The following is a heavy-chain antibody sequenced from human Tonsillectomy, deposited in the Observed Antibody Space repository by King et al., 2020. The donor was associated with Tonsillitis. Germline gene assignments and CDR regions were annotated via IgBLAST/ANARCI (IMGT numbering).Heavy chain of an antibody. CDR3: ARQIVLGLLGWYFDL. V-gene: IGHV4-39*01. CDR1: GGSISSSIYY. CDR2: IYYSGST. Sequence: LQLQESGPGLVKPSETLSLTCTVSGGSISSSIYYWGWIRQPPGKGLEWIGSIYYSGSTYYNPSLKSRGTISVDTSKNQFPLKLSSVTAADTAVYYCARQIVLGLLGWYFDLWGRGTLVTVSS. J-gene: IGHJ2*01. D-gene: IGHD2/OR15-2a*01.